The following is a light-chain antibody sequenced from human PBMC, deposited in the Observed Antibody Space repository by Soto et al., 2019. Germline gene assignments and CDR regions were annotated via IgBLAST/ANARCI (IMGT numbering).Light chain of an antibody. Sequence: DIQMTQSPSTLSASVVDRVTITCLASQSISSWLAWYQQKPGKAPKLLIYKASYLQSWVPSTFSGSGSGTEFTLTISSLQPDDFATYYCQQYKSYSSWTFGQGTKVDIK. V-gene: IGKV1-5*03. J-gene: IGKJ1*01. CDR1: QSISSW. CDR2: KAS. CDR3: QQYKSYSSWT.